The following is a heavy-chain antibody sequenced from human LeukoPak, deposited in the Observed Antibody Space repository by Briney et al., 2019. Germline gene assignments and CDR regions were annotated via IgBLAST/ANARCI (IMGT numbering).Heavy chain of an antibody. V-gene: IGHV3-23*01. CDR1: GFTFSSSA. J-gene: IGHJ6*03. Sequence: PGGSLRLSCAASGFTFSSSAMSWVRQAPGKGLEWVSAISGSGGSTYYADSVKGRFTISRDNSKNTLYLQMNSLRAEDTAVYYCAKYYGDYYYYYYMDVWGKGTTVTVSS. D-gene: IGHD4-17*01. CDR2: ISGSGGST. CDR3: AKYYGDYYYYYYMDV.